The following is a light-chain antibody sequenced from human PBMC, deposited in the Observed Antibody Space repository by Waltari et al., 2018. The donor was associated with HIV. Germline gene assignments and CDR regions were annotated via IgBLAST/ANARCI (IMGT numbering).Light chain of an antibody. J-gene: IGLJ3*02. CDR2: ANT. Sequence: QSVLTQPPSVSGAPGQRVTFSCTGSSSNIGAGYDVHWYQQLPGAAPKLLIYANTNRPSGVPDLFSGSKSGTSTSLVITGLQAEDEADYYCQSYDTGLSASVFGGGTKLTVL. CDR1: SSNIGAGYD. V-gene: IGLV1-40*01. CDR3: QSYDTGLSASV.